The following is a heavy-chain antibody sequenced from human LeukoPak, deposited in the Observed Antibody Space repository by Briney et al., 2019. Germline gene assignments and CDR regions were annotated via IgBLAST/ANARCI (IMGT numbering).Heavy chain of an antibody. CDR3: AKDRIVGYCSGTSCYGVDY. V-gene: IGHV3-30*18. J-gene: IGHJ4*02. Sequence: GRSLRLSCATSGFTFNNYGMHWVRQAPGKGLEWVAVVSFNGTNKYYADSVKGRFTISRDNPKNTLYLQMDSLRAEDTAVYYCAKDRIVGYCSGTSCYGVDYWGQGTLVTVSS. CDR1: GFTFNNYG. D-gene: IGHD2-2*01. CDR2: VSFNGTNK.